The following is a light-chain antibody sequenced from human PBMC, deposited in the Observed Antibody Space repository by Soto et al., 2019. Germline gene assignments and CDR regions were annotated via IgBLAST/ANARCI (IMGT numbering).Light chain of an antibody. J-gene: IGLJ2*01. CDR3: QAWDSSTAV. CDR2: QDS. CDR1: KVGDKY. V-gene: IGLV3-1*01. Sequence: SYELTQPPSVSVSPGQTASITRSGDKVGDKYACWYQQKPGQSPVLVIYQDSKRPSGIPERFSGSNSGNTATLTISGSHAMDEADYYCQAWDSSTAVFGGGTKLTVL.